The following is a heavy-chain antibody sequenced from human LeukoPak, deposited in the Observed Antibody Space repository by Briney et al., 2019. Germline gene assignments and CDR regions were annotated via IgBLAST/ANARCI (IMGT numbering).Heavy chain of an antibody. D-gene: IGHD3-9*01. J-gene: IGHJ6*03. CDR1: GGSISSYY. Sequence: SETLSLTCTVSGGSISSYYWSWIRQPPGKGLEWIGYIYYSGSTNYNPSLKSRVTISVDTSKNQFSLKLSSVTAADTAVYYRARDRSPYYDILTGYSYHYYYMDVWGKGTTVTVSS. CDR2: IYYSGST. V-gene: IGHV4-59*01. CDR3: ARDRSPYYDILTGYSYHYYYMDV.